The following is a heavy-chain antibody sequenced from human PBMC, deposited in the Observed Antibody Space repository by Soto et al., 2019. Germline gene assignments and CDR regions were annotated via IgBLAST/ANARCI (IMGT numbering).Heavy chain of an antibody. J-gene: IGHJ5*02. D-gene: IGHD6-13*01. CDR2: ISGSGGST. V-gene: IGHV3-23*01. CDR3: SKGPRASSWNNLFDP. Sequence: PGGSLRLSCAASGFTFSSYAMSWVRQAPGKGLEWVSVISGSGGSTFYADSVTGRFTISRDNSKNTLFLQMNDLRAEDTAVYYFSKGPRASSWNNLFDPWGQGTLVTVSS. CDR1: GFTFSSYA.